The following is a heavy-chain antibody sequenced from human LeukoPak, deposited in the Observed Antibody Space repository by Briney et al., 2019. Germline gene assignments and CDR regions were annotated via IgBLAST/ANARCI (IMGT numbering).Heavy chain of an antibody. Sequence: GGSLRLSCAASGFTFTTYWMTWVRQAPGKGLEWVANINGDGSQKNYLDSVKGRFTISRDNAKNSLYLQINSLRAEDTAIYYCARRGFYDSSGYDYWGQGTLVTVSS. CDR1: GFTFTTYW. D-gene: IGHD3-22*01. CDR2: INGDGSQK. J-gene: IGHJ4*02. CDR3: ARRGFYDSSGYDY. V-gene: IGHV3-7*01.